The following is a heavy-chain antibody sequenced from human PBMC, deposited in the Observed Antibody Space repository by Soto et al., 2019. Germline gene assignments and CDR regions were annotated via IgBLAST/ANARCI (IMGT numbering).Heavy chain of an antibody. CDR1: GDSISSSVW. CDR3: ARKAWVRFDY. J-gene: IGHJ4*02. D-gene: IGHD7-27*01. Sequence: SETLSLSCAVSGDSISSSVWWTWVRQPPGKGLEWIGEVFHTGDTYFNPSLRSRVAMSVDKSTNEFSLKVTSVTAADTAIYYCARKAWVRFDYWGQGALVTVSS. V-gene: IGHV4-4*02. CDR2: VFHTGDT.